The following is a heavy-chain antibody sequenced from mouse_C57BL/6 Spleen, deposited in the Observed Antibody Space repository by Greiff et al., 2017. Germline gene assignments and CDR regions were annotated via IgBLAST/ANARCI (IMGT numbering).Heavy chain of an antibody. CDR2: IWGVGST. J-gene: IGHJ3*01. CDR3: ASDYDYDGFAY. V-gene: IGHV2-6*01. CDR1: GFSLTSYG. Sequence: QVQLQQSGPGLVAPSQSLSITCTVSGFSLTSYGVDCVRQSPGKGLEWLGVIWGVGSTNYNSALKSRLSISKDNSKSQVFLKMNSLQTDDTAMYYCASDYDYDGFAYWGQGTLVTVSA. D-gene: IGHD2-4*01.